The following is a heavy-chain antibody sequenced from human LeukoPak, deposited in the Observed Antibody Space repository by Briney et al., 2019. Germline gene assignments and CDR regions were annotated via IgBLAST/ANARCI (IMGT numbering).Heavy chain of an antibody. CDR3: ARVASYSNFYFYY. CDR2: FYYSGST. D-gene: IGHD4-11*01. V-gene: IGHV4-59*01. CDR1: GGSISTYY. Sequence: SETLSLTCTVSGGSISTYYWNWIRQPPGKGLEWIGYFYYSGSTNYNPSLKSRVTISVDTSKNQLSLKLSSVTAADTAVYYCARVASYSNFYFYYWGQGTLVTVSS. J-gene: IGHJ4*02.